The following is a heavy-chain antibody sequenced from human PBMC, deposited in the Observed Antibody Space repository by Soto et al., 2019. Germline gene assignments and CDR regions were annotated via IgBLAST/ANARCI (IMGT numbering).Heavy chain of an antibody. J-gene: IGHJ5*02. CDR3: ARDYFDSSDYTTNWFDP. Sequence: SETLSLTCSVSGDSISNSRFYWAWIRQPPGEGLEWIGSIYHTGNAYYNPSLKSRVTIFVDTSKNQFSLKLTSVTAADTALYYCARDYFDSSDYTTNWFDPWGQGSLVT. D-gene: IGHD3-22*01. CDR2: IYHTGNA. CDR1: GDSISNSRFY. V-gene: IGHV4-39*01.